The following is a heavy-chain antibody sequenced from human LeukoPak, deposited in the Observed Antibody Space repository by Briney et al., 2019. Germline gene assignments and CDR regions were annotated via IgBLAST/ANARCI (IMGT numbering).Heavy chain of an antibody. CDR2: INPNSGGT. D-gene: IGHD1-14*01. V-gene: IGHV1-2*02. CDR3: ARSGPRRGSDPALQH. Sequence: ASVKVSCKASGYTFTDYYMHWVRQAPGQGLEWMGWINPNSGGTNYAQKFQGRVTMTRDTSISTVYMEMSRLRSDDTAVYYCARSGPRRGSDPALQHWGQGTLVTVSS. CDR1: GYTFTDYY. J-gene: IGHJ1*01.